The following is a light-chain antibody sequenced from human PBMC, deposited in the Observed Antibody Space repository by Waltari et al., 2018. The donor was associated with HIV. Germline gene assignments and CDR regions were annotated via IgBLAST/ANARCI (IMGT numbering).Light chain of an antibody. Sequence: QPVLTQSSSASASLGSSVKLTCTLSRGHSGHFIAWHQQHPGKAPRYLVKVDACGGVYHKGSGVPVRFSGSRSGADRHLTIANRQPEDEADYYCETWDISTWVFGGGTKLTVL. CDR2: VDACGGVY. CDR1: RGHSGHF. CDR3: ETWDISTWV. V-gene: IGLV4-60*03. J-gene: IGLJ3*02.